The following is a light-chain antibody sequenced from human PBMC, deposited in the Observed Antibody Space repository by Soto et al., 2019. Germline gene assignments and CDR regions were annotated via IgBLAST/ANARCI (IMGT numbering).Light chain of an antibody. Sequence: EIVMTQSPATLSVSPGERATLSCRASQSVSSNLAWYQQKPGQAPMLLIYGASSRATGIPDRFSGSGSGTDFTLTIGRLEPEDFAVYYCQQHGTSPITFGQGTRLEIK. CDR2: GAS. CDR1: QSVSSN. J-gene: IGKJ5*01. CDR3: QQHGTSPIT. V-gene: IGKV3-20*01.